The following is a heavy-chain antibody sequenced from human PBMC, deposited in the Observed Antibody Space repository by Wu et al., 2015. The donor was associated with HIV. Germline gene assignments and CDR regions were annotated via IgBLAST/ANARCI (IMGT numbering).Heavy chain of an antibody. CDR3: ATPRSPGFSSAWPTYFDY. Sequence: QDQLVQSGAEVKKPGSSVKISCKASGNTFNAINWLRQAPGQGLEWMGGIIPLFGTTEYAHIFQGRVTITTDESTSTAYMRLSSLTFADTAVYYCATPRSPGFSSAWPTYFDYWGQGTLVTVSS. D-gene: IGHD6-19*01. CDR1: GNTFNA. CDR2: IIPLFGTT. V-gene: IGHV1-69*05. J-gene: IGHJ4*02.